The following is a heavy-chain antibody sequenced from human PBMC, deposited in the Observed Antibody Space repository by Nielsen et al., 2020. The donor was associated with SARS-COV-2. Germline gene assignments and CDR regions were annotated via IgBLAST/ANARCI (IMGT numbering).Heavy chain of an antibody. Sequence: WVRQAPGQGLEWMGWISAYNGNTNYAQKLQGRVTMTTDTSTSTAYMELRSLRSDDTAVYYCARDHSSSWYSGGYYYMDVWGKGTTVTVSS. CDR2: ISAYNGNT. D-gene: IGHD6-13*01. J-gene: IGHJ6*03. V-gene: IGHV1-18*01. CDR3: ARDHSSSWYSGGYYYMDV.